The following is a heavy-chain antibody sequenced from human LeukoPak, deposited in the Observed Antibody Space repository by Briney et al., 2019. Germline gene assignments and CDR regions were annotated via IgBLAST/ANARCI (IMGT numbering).Heavy chain of an antibody. J-gene: IGHJ4*02. D-gene: IGHD3-22*01. CDR3: ARSQYYYDSSGLLRY. V-gene: IGHV3-33*01. CDR2: IWYDGSNK. CDR1: GFTFSSYG. Sequence: PGGSLRLSCAASGFTFSSYGMHWVRQAPGKGLEGVAVIWYDGSNKYYADSVKGRFTISRDNSKNTLYLQMNSLRAEDTAVYYCARSQYYYDSSGLLRYWGQGTLVTVSS.